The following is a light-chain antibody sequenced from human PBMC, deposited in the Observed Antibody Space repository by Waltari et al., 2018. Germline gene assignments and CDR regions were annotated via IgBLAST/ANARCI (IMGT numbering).Light chain of an antibody. V-gene: IGLV3-19*01. Sequence: SSELTQEPAVSVALGQTVTITCQGDSLKTYYASWYKQRPGLAPVFVMYGVDGIHRRPSGTRSLLSASRSGDRASVTLTGAQAEEEAEYCCNSRDTSESHLGFGGGTKLTV. CDR3: NSRDTSESHLG. J-gene: IGLJ2*01. CDR2: GIH. CDR1: SLKTYY.